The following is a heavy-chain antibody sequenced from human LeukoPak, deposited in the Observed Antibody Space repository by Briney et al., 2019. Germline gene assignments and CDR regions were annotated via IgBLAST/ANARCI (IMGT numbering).Heavy chain of an antibody. CDR2: IIRIFGTA. J-gene: IGHJ6*03. CDR1: GGTFSSYA. D-gene: IGHD1-14*01. V-gene: IGHV1-69*05. CDR3: ASQTGSQLPRVYYYYYYMDV. Sequence: ASVKVSCKASGGTFSSYAISWVRQAPGQGLEWMGGIIRIFGTANYAQKFQGRVTITTDESTSTAYMELSSLRSEDTAVYYCASQTGSQLPRVYYYYYYMDVWGKGTTVTVSS.